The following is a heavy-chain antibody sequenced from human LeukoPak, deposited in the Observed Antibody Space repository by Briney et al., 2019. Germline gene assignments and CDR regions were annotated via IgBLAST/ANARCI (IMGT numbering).Heavy chain of an antibody. D-gene: IGHD3/OR15-3a*01. CDR3: AKARSTLDYPIDY. Sequence: GGSLRLSCAASGFTFSSYAMSWVRQAPGKGLEWVSSISGSGDITYSADSVKGRFTISRDNSKNTLYLQMNSLRAEDTAVYYCAKARSTLDYPIDYWGQGTLVTVSS. CDR2: ISGSGDIT. J-gene: IGHJ4*02. CDR1: GFTFSSYA. V-gene: IGHV3-23*01.